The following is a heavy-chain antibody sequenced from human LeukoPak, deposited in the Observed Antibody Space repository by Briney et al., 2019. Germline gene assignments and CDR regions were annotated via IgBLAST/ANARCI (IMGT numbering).Heavy chain of an antibody. D-gene: IGHD2-2*01. V-gene: IGHV3-74*01. Sequence: GGSLRLSCAASGITFTNYWMHWVRQAPGKGAVWVSRISSDGSSIAYAESVKGRFTISRDNAKNSLYLQMNSLRAEDTAVYYCAREGLACSGSSCYLAAFDNWGQGTMVTVSS. CDR1: GITFTNYW. CDR2: ISSDGSSI. CDR3: AREGLACSGSSCYLAAFDN. J-gene: IGHJ3*02.